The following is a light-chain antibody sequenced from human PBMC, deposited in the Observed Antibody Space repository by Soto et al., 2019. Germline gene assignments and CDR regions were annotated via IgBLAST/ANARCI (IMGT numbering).Light chain of an antibody. V-gene: IGKV1-27*01. CDR1: QGISSW. CDR2: AAS. J-gene: IGKJ4*01. Sequence: DIXLTXSPSSVSASVGDRVTITCRASQGISSWLAWYQQKPGKVPKLLIYAASTLQSGVPSRFSGSGSGTDFTLTISSLQPEDVATYYCQKYNSAPHTFGGGTKVDIK. CDR3: QKYNSAPHT.